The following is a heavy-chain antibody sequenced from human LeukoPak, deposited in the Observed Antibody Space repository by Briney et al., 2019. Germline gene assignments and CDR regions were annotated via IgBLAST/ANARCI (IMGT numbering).Heavy chain of an antibody. J-gene: IGHJ3*02. CDR2: ISNSGTT. V-gene: IGHV4-31*03. CDR1: GDSVTSGGYF. CDR3: ARDVVVTSSPDAFDI. Sequence: SETLSLTCTVSGDSVTSGGYFWTWIRHHPGKGLEWIGYISNSGTTSYNPSLKSRVSISVDTPNNQFSLSLSSVTAADTAVYYCARDVVVTSSPDAFDIWGQGTMVAVSS. D-gene: IGHD2-21*02.